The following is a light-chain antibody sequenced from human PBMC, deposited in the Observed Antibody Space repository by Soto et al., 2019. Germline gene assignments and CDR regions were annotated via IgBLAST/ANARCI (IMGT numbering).Light chain of an antibody. J-gene: IGKJ5*01. CDR3: MQALQTPIT. CDR2: LAS. Sequence: DIVMTQSPLSLPVTPGEPASISCRSSQRLLHSNRYYYLDGYLQRPGQSPQVLIYLASNRASGVTDRFSGSGSGTDFTLNISRVEAEDVGVYYCMQALQTPITFGQGTLVEVK. CDR1: QRLLHSNRYYY. V-gene: IGKV2-28*01.